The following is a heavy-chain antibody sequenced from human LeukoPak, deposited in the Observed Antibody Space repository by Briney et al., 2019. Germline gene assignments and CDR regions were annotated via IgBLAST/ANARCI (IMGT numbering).Heavy chain of an antibody. CDR1: GGSFSGYY. D-gene: IGHD6-13*01. CDR2: INHSGST. J-gene: IGHJ6*04. CDR3: ARDLPMYSSSWYPTVDV. V-gene: IGHV4-34*01. Sequence: SETLSLTCAVYGGSFSGYYWSWIRQPPGKGLEWIGEINHSGSTNYNPSLKSRVTISVDTSKNQFSLQLNSVTPEDTAVYYCARDLPMYSSSWYPTVDVWGKGTTVTISS.